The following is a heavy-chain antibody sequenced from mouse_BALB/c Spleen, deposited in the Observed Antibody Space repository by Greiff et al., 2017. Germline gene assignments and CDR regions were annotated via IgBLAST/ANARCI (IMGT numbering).Heavy chain of an antibody. V-gene: IGHV3-6*02. D-gene: IGHD1-1*02. CDR3: ARGYYGGYFDY. CDR2: ISYDGSN. CDR1: GYSITSGYY. J-gene: IGHJ2*01. Sequence: EVQVVESGPGLVKPSQSLSLTCSVTGYSITSGYYWNWIRQFPGNKLEWMGYISYDGSNNYNPSLKNRISITRDTSKNQFFLKLNSVTTEDTATYYCARGYYGGYFDYWGQGTTLTVSS.